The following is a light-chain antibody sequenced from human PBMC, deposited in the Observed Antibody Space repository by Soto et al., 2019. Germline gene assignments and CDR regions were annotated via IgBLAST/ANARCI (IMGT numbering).Light chain of an antibody. CDR2: AAS. Sequence: DIQMTQSPSSLSASVGDRVTITCRASQSISSYLNWYQQKPGKAPKLLIYAASSLQSGVPSRFSGSGSGTDFTLTISSLQPEDFATDYCQQRYSTPYTFGPGTKLEIK. CDR1: QSISSY. CDR3: QQRYSTPYT. J-gene: IGKJ2*01. V-gene: IGKV1-39*01.